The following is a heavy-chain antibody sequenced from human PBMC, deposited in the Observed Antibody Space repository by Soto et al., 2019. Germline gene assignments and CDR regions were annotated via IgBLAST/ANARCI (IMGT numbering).Heavy chain of an antibody. V-gene: IGHV3-21*01. CDR1: GCTFISYS. D-gene: IGHD6-19*01. J-gene: IGHJ3*02. Sequence: GGSLRLSCAASGCTFISYSMNWVRQAPGKGLEWVSSISSSSSYIYYADSVKGRFTISRDNAKNSLYLQMNSLRAEDTAVYYWARDPGYSSGWLDAFNIWAQGKMVPVSS. CDR2: ISSSSSYI. CDR3: ARDPGYSSGWLDAFNI.